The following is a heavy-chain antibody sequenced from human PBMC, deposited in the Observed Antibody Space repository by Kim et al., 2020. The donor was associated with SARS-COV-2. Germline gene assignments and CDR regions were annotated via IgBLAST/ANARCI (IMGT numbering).Heavy chain of an antibody. CDR3: ARGREDWGDYDSSGYIDY. Sequence: SETLSLTCAVYGGSFSGYYWNWIRQPPGKGLEWIGEINHSGSTNYNPSLKTRVTILVDTSKNQFSLKLTSVTTADTAVYYCARGREDWGDYDSSGYIDY. CDR2: INHSGST. D-gene: IGHD3-22*01. J-gene: IGHJ4*01. V-gene: IGHV4-34*01. CDR1: GGSFSGYY.